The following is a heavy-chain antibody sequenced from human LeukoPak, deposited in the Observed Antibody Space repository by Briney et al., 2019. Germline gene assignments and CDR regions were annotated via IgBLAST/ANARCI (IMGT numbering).Heavy chain of an antibody. V-gene: IGHV3-30*18. CDR3: AKDSTWKHYYDSSGYWAPNWFDP. J-gene: IGHJ5*02. CDR2: ISYDGSNK. Sequence: GGSLRLSCAASGFTFNSYGMHWVRQAPGKRLEWVAVISYDGSNKYYADSVKGRFTISRDNSKNTLYLQMNSLRAEDTAVYYCAKDSTWKHYYDSSGYWAPNWFDPWGQGTLVTVSS. CDR1: GFTFNSYG. D-gene: IGHD3-22*01.